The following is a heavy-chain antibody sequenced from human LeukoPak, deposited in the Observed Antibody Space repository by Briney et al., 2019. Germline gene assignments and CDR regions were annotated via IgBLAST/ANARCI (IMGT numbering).Heavy chain of an antibody. CDR3: ARGYSNQYYYYYYMDV. D-gene: IGHD4-11*01. CDR1: GGSISSHY. J-gene: IGHJ6*03. Sequence: SETLSLTCTVSGGSISSHYWSWIRQPPGKGLEWIGYIYYSGSTNYNPSLKSRVTISVDTSKNQFSLKLSSVTAADTAVYYCARGYSNQYYYYYYMDVWGKGTTITVSS. V-gene: IGHV4-59*11. CDR2: IYYSGST.